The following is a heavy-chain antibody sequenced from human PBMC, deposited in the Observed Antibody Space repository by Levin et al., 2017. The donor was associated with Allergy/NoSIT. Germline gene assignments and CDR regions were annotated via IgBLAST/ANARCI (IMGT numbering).Heavy chain of an antibody. Sequence: QTLSLTCAVSGGSISSGGYSWSWIRQPPGKGLEWIGNIYLSRSTYYNPSLKSRVTISVDRSKNQFSLNLSSVTAADTAVYYCARVAGYSYGYYFDYWGQGTLVTVSS. CDR2: IYLSRST. D-gene: IGHD5-18*01. CDR1: GGSISSGGYS. CDR3: ARVAGYSYGYYFDY. J-gene: IGHJ4*02. V-gene: IGHV4-30-2*01.